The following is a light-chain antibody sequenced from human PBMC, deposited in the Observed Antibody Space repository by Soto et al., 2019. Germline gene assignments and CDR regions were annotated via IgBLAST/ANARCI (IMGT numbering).Light chain of an antibody. CDR3: GTWDGSLSADV. Sequence: QSVLTQPPSVSAAPGQKVTISCSGSSSNIGNNYVSWYRQLPGTAPKHLIYETNKRPSGIPDRFSGSKSGTSDTLAITGLQTGDEADYYCGTWDGSLSADVFGTGTKLTVL. CDR1: SSNIGNNY. J-gene: IGLJ1*01. CDR2: ETN. V-gene: IGLV1-51*02.